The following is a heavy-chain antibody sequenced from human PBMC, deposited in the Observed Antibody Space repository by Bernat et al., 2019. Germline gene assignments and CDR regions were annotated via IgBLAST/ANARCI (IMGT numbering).Heavy chain of an antibody. Sequence: QVQLVQSGAEVKKPGSSVKFSCKASGGTFSRYTISWVRQAPGQGPEWMGGIVPLFGTAKYAQKFQGRVTITADESTSKAYMELRSLTSEDTAVYYCARELDQLLFYWGQGTLVTVSS. CDR1: GGTFSRYT. V-gene: IGHV1-69*01. CDR2: IVPLFGTA. D-gene: IGHD3-10*01. J-gene: IGHJ4*02. CDR3: ARELDQLLFY.